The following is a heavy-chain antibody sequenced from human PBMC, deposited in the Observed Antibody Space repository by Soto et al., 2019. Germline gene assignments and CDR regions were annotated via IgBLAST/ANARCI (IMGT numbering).Heavy chain of an antibody. CDR3: ARAKNTIFGVVIPDYYYGMDV. Sequence: PGESLKISCKGSGYSFTSYWIGWVRQMPGKGLEWMGIIYPGDSDTRHSPSFQGQVTISADKSISTAYLQWSSLKASDTAMYYCARAKNTIFGVVIPDYYYGMDVWGQGTTVTVSS. CDR2: IYPGDSDT. J-gene: IGHJ6*02. D-gene: IGHD3-3*01. CDR1: GYSFTSYW. V-gene: IGHV5-51*01.